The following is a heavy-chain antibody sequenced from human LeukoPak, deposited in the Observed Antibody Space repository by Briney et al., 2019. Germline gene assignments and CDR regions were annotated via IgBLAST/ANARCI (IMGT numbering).Heavy chain of an antibody. V-gene: IGHV6-1*01. D-gene: IGHD6-13*01. CDR1: GDSVSSNSAA. CDR3: ARMPGIAAAGTSDRFDP. CDR2: TYYRSKWYN. J-gene: IGHJ5*02. Sequence: SQTLSLTCAISGDSVSSNSAAWNWIRQSPSRGLEWLGRTYYRSKWYNDYAVSVKSRITINPDTSKNQFSLQLNSVTPEDTAVYYCARMPGIAAAGTSDRFDPWGQGTLVTVSS.